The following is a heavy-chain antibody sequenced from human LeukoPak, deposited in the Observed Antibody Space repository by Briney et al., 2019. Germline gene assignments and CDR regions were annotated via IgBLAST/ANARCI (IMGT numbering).Heavy chain of an antibody. D-gene: IGHD2-15*01. CDR3: GRVAATGKYYYYYYMDV. J-gene: IGHJ6*03. CDR1: GNTFNNYA. Sequence: SVKVSCKASGNTFNNYAISWVRQAPGQGLEWMGGIIPMFGTGNYAQKFQGRVTITADESTSTAYMELSSLRSEDTAVYYCGRVAATGKYYYYYYMDVWGKGTTVTVSS. CDR2: IIPMFGTG. V-gene: IGHV1-69*01.